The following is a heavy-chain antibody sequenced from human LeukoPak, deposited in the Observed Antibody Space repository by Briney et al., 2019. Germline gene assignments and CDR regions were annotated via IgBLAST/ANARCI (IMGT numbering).Heavy chain of an antibody. CDR3: AIGEISDSMIVVPTPYYYYYGMDV. Sequence: ASVKVSCKASGGTFSSYAISWVRQAPGQGLEWMGGIIPIFGTANYAQKFQGRVTITADESTSTAYMELSSLRSEDTAVYYCAIGEISDSMIVVPTPYYYYYGMDVWGQGTTVTVSS. J-gene: IGHJ6*02. CDR2: IIPIFGTA. D-gene: IGHD3-22*01. CDR1: GGTFSSYA. V-gene: IGHV1-69*13.